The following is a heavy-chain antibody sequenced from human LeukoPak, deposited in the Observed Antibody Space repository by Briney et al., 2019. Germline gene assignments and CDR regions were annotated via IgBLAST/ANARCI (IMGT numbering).Heavy chain of an antibody. V-gene: IGHV4-59*01. CDR1: GGSISSYY. CDR2: VHYSGST. J-gene: IGHJ4*02. D-gene: IGHD4-23*01. Sequence: SETLSLTCTVSGGSISSYYWSWIRQPPGKGLEWIGFVHYSGSTHYNPSLKSRVTISVDTSKNQVSLKLTSVTAADTAVYYCARGDYGGNSRRYFDYWGQGTLVTVSS. CDR3: ARGDYGGNSRRYFDY.